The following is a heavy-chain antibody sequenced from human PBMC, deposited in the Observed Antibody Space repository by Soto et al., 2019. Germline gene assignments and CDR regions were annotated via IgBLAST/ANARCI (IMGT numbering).Heavy chain of an antibody. Sequence: GGSLRLSCAASGFTFTSYAMHWVRQAPGKGLEWVAVISDDGSNKYYADSVKGRFTISRDNSKNTLYLQMNSLRAEDRAVYYCARDARDGYNLYFDYWGQGTLVTVSS. D-gene: IGHD5-12*01. CDR1: GFTFTSYA. CDR2: ISDDGSNK. V-gene: IGHV3-30-3*01. CDR3: ARDARDGYNLYFDY. J-gene: IGHJ4*02.